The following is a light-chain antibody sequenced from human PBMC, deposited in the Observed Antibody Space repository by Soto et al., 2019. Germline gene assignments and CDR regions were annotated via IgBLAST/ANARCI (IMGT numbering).Light chain of an antibody. CDR2: GAS. CDR1: QSLNARY. Sequence: EIVLTQSPGTLSLSPGERATLSCRASQSLNARYLAWYQVKPGHAPRLLIYGASTRATGIPARFSGSGSGTEFTLTISSLQSEDFAVYYCQQYNNWPRTFGQGTKVDIK. V-gene: IGKV3-15*01. J-gene: IGKJ1*01. CDR3: QQYNNWPRT.